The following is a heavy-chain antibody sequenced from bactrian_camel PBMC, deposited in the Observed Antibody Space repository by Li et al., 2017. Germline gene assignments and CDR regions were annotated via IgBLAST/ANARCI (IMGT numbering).Heavy chain of an antibody. CDR3: KTHRFGATMPGCDY. D-gene: IGHD1*01. CDR2: DHSGYGGP. CDR1: AYIYSANC. V-gene: IGHV3S53*01. J-gene: IGHJ4*01. Sequence: HVQLVESGGGSVQAGGSLRLSCATSAYIYSANCMGWFRQAPAKEREAVAADHSGYGGPFYADAVKGRFTISQDTAKNTAYLQMNSLKPEDTAVYSCKTHRFGATMPGCDYSGQGTQVTVS.